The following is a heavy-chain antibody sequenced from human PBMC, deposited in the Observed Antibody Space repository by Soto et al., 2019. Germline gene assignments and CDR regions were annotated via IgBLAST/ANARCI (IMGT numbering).Heavy chain of an antibody. Sequence: GGSLRLSCVASGFTFSTYAMSWVRQAPGKGLEWVSAISAGGGSTYYADSVKGRFTISRDNSINTLYLQMNSLRTEDTAVYYCAHPRGYGVFDAYDIWGQGALLTI. J-gene: IGHJ3*02. CDR1: GFTFSTYA. CDR2: ISAGGGST. V-gene: IGHV3-23*01. CDR3: AHPRGYGVFDAYDI. D-gene: IGHD4-17*01.